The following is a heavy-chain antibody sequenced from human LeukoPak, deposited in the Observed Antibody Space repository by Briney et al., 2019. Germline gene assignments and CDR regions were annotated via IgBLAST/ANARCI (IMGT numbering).Heavy chain of an antibody. Sequence: PGGSLSLSCAACGLNLKKYGLHWVGQPPAKGLAGVAFIRYDGSNKYYADSVKGRFTISRDNSKNTLYLQMNSLRAEDTAVYYCAKEVLKEFSPTYYFDYWGQGTLVTVSS. D-gene: IGHD3-16*02. CDR3: AKEVLKEFSPTYYFDY. CDR1: GLNLKKYG. CDR2: IRYDGSNK. V-gene: IGHV3-30*02. J-gene: IGHJ4*02.